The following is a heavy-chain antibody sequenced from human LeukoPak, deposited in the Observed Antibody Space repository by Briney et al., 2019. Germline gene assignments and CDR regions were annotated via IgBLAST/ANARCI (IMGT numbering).Heavy chain of an antibody. V-gene: IGHV3-30-3*01. CDR1: GFTFSSYA. Sequence: GGSLRLSCAASGFTFSSYAMHWVRQAPGKGLEWVAVISYDGSNKYYADSVKGRFTISRDNAKNSLYLQMNSLRAEDTAVYYCARDGGVDYWGQGTLVTVFS. CDR3: ARDGGVDY. J-gene: IGHJ4*02. CDR2: ISYDGSNK. D-gene: IGHD3-16*01.